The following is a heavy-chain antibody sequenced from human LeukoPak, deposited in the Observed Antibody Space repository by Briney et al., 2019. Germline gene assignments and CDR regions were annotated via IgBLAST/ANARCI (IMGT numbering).Heavy chain of an antibody. J-gene: IGHJ4*02. CDR2: IYHSGSI. V-gene: IGHV4-38-2*02. D-gene: IGHD6-19*01. CDR3: ASEGLALAGNFYY. CDR1: GYSISNGYF. Sequence: SETLSLNCTVSGYSISNGYFWGWIRQPPGKGLECIGTIYHSGSIYYNPSLKSRVSISMDTSNNQFSLRVTSVTAADTGVYYCASEGLALAGNFYYWGQGALVTVSS.